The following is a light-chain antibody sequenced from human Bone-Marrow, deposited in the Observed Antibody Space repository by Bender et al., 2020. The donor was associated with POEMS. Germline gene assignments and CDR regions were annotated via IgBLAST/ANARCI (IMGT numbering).Light chain of an antibody. V-gene: IGLV1-36*01. CDR2: YDD. J-gene: IGLJ3*02. Sequence: QSVLTQPPSVSGTPGQRVTISCSGSSSNIGNHGVNWYQQLPGEAPKLLIYYDDLLTPGVSDRFSASKSGTSASLAISELQSEDEALYYCSAWDGSLSGWVFGGGTKLTVL. CDR1: SSNIGNHG. CDR3: SAWDGSLSGWV.